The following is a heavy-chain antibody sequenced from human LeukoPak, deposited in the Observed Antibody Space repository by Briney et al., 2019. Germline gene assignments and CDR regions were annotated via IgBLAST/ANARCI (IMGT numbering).Heavy chain of an antibody. CDR3: ASQEGIAAAGAFDY. CDR1: GYSISSGYY. V-gene: IGHV4-38-2*02. Sequence: SETLSLTCTVSGYSISSGYYWGWIRQPPGKGLEWIGSIYHSGSTYYNPSLKSRVTISVDTSKSQFSLKLSSVTAADTAVYYCASQEGIAAAGAFDYWGQGTLVTVSS. CDR2: IYHSGST. D-gene: IGHD6-13*01. J-gene: IGHJ4*02.